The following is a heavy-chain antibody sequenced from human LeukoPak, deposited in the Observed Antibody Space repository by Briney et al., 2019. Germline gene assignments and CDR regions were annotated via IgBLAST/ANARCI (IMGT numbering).Heavy chain of an antibody. J-gene: IGHJ6*02. D-gene: IGHD5-24*01. V-gene: IGHV3-48*03. CDR3: ARDQVSRWGYYYGMDV. CDR2: ISSSGSTI. Sequence: GGSLRLSCAASGFTFSSYEMNWVRQAPGKGLEWVSYISSSGSTIYYADSVKGRFTMSRDNAKNSLYLQMNSLRAEDTAVYYCARDQVSRWGYYYGMDVWGQGTTVTVSS. CDR1: GFTFSSYE.